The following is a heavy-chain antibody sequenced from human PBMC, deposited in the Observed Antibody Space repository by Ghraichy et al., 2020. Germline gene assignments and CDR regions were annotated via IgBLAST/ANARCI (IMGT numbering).Heavy chain of an antibody. CDR1: GFGLSGFT. Sequence: GGSLRLTCAASGFGLSGFTMNWVRQAPGKGLEWVSSITSGSSFINYADSVKGRFTVSRDNAKNSLYLQMNSLRAEDTAVYYCAREIPTAMGGSWFDAWGQGTLVTVSS. J-gene: IGHJ5*02. CDR3: AREIPTAMGGSWFDA. V-gene: IGHV3-21*01. CDR2: ITSGSSFI. D-gene: IGHD2-2*01.